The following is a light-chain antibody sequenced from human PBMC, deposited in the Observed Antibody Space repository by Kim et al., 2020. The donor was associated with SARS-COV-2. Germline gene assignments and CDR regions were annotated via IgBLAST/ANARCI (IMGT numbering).Light chain of an antibody. CDR2: YAS. Sequence: SYELTQPPSVSVAPGKTARITCGENNIGSKSVHWYQQKPGQAPVLVIYYASDRPSGIPERFSGSNSGNTATLTISRVEAGDEADYYCQVWDSSSDHVVFGGGTQLTVL. CDR1: NIGSKS. CDR3: QVWDSSSDHVV. V-gene: IGLV3-21*04. J-gene: IGLJ2*01.